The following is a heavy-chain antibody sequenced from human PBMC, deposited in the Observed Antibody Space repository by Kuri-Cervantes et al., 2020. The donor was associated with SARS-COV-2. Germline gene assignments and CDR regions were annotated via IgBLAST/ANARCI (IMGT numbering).Heavy chain of an antibody. Sequence: SETLSLTCTVSGGSVDNKNYFWHWIRQPPGKGLEWIGKIYFSGQTHYSPSLKSRVTISLDTSKSQFSLSLNSLTAADTAVYFCARDPYRGESTFDYWGQGTLVT. CDR3: ARDPYRGESTFDY. CDR1: GGSVDNKNYF. CDR2: IYFSGQT. J-gene: IGHJ4*02. D-gene: IGHD3-10*01. V-gene: IGHV4-39*07.